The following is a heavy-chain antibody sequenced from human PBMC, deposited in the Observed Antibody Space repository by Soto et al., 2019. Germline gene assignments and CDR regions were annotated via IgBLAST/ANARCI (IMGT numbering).Heavy chain of an antibody. Sequence: QVQLVQSGAEVKKPGASVKVSCKASGYTFTSYGISWVRQAPGQGLEWMGWISAYNGNTNYAQKLQGRVTMTTDTYTSTAYMELRSLRSDDTAVYYCARFYDSSGYYYEGDWYFDLWGRGTLVTVSS. J-gene: IGHJ2*01. CDR2: ISAYNGNT. CDR1: GYTFTSYG. D-gene: IGHD3-22*01. CDR3: ARFYDSSGYYYEGDWYFDL. V-gene: IGHV1-18*01.